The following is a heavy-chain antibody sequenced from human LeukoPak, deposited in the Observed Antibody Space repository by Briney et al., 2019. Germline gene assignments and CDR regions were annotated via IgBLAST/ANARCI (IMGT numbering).Heavy chain of an antibody. Sequence: ASVKVSCKASGYTFTSYGISWVRQAPGQGLEWMGWISAYNGNTNYAQKLQGRVTMTTDTFTSTAYMELRSLRSDDTAAYYCARLVAVAGARNYYYYYGMDVWGQGTTVTVSS. CDR1: GYTFTSYG. CDR2: ISAYNGNT. CDR3: ARLVAVAGARNYYYYYGMDV. V-gene: IGHV1-18*01. J-gene: IGHJ6*02. D-gene: IGHD6-19*01.